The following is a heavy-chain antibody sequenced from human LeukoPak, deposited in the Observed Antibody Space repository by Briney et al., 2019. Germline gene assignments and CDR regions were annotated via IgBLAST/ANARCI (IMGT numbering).Heavy chain of an antibody. CDR2: INHSGST. CDR1: GGSFSGYY. V-gene: IGHV4-34*01. D-gene: IGHD3-9*01. J-gene: IGHJ4*02. CDR3: ARRMYYDILTGYHPDY. Sequence: SETLSLTCAVYGGSFSGYYWSWIRQPPGKGLEWIGEINHSGSTNYNPSLKSRVTISVDMSKNQFSLKLSSVTAADTAVYYCARRMYYDILTGYHPDYWGQGNLVTVSS.